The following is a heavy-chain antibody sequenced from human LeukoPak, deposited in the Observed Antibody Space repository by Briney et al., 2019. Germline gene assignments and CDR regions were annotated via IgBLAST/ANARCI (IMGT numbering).Heavy chain of an antibody. V-gene: IGHV4-34*01. CDR3: ARTNAFDY. Sequence: SETLSLTCAVYGGSFSGYYWSWIRQPPGKGLEWIGSIHYRGSTYYNPSLKSRVTISLDKSKNQFSLKVTSVTAADTAVYYCARTNAFDYWGQGILVTVSS. D-gene: IGHD1-1*01. CDR2: IHYRGST. J-gene: IGHJ4*02. CDR1: GGSFSGYY.